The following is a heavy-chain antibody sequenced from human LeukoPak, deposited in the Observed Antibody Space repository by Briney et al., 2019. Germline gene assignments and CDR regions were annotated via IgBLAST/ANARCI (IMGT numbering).Heavy chain of an antibody. CDR2: INHSGST. V-gene: IGHV4-39*07. D-gene: IGHD3-16*02. Sequence: SETLSLTCTVSGGSISSSSYYWGWIRQPPGKGLEWIGEINHSGSTNYNPSLKSRVTISVDTSKNQFSLKLSSVTAADTAVYYCARFGSLRLGELSLGDYWGQGTLVTVSS. J-gene: IGHJ4*02. CDR1: GGSISSSSYY. CDR3: ARFGSLRLGELSLGDY.